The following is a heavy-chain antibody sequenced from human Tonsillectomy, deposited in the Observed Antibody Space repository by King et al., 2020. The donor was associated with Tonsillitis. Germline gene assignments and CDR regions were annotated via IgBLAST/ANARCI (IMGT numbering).Heavy chain of an antibody. D-gene: IGHD4-17*01. V-gene: IGHV1-2*02. Sequence: VQLVESGAEVKKPGASVKVSCKASGYTFTGYYMHWGRQAPGQGLEWMGWINPNSGGTNYEQKFQGRVTMTRDTSSSTAYMELSRLRSDDTAVYYCARGQDGDFPGGFDYWGQGTLVTVSS. CDR1: GYTFTGYY. J-gene: IGHJ4*02. CDR3: ARGQDGDFPGGFDY. CDR2: INPNSGGT.